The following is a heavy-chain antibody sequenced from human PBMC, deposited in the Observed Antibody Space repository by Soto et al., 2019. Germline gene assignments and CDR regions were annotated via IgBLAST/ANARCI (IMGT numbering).Heavy chain of an antibody. CDR2: ISGSGGST. Sequence: GGSLRLSCAASGFTFSSYAMSWVRQAPGKGLEWVSAISGSGGSTYYADSVKGRFTISRDNSKNTLYLQMNSLRAEDTAVYYSAKRAPRGGWFGELVSDAFDIWGQGTMVTVSS. CDR1: GFTFSSYA. D-gene: IGHD3-10*01. CDR3: AKRAPRGGWFGELVSDAFDI. V-gene: IGHV3-23*01. J-gene: IGHJ3*02.